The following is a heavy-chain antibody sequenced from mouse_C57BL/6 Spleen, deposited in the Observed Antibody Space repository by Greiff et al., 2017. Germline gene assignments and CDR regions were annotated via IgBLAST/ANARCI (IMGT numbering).Heavy chain of an antibody. Sequence: VQLQQSGPELVKPGASVKISCKASGYSFTGYYMNWVKQSPEKSLEWIGEINPSTGGTTYNQKFKAKATLTVDKSSSTAYMQLKSLTSEDSAVYYGASLDYYGSSWYFDVWGTGTTVTVSA. V-gene: IGHV1-42*01. CDR3: ASLDYYGSSWYFDV. CDR1: GYSFTGYY. D-gene: IGHD1-1*01. CDR2: INPSTGGT. J-gene: IGHJ1*03.